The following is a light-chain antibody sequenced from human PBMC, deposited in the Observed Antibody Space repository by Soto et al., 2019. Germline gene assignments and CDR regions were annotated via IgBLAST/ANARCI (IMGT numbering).Light chain of an antibody. CDR1: PSVSSSS. CDR2: GAS. V-gene: IGKV3-20*01. J-gene: IGKJ1*01. CDR3: QQYGSSPRT. Sequence: EIVLTQFPDTLSLSPGERATLSCRASPSVSSSSLAWYQQKRGQAPRLLIHGASSRATGIPDRFSGSGSGTDFTLTISRLEPEDFAVYYCQQYGSSPRTFGQGTKVDIK.